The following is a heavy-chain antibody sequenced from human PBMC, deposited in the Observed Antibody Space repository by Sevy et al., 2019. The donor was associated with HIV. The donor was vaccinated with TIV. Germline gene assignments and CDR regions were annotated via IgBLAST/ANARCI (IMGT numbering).Heavy chain of an antibody. CDR2: ISSSSSYI. D-gene: IGHD3-22*01. CDR1: GFTFSSYS. Sequence: GGSLRLSCAASGFTFSSYSMNWVRQAPGKGLERVSSISSSSSYIYYADSVKGRFTISRDNAKNSLYLQMNSLRAEDTAVYYCARPFYYYDSSGYYPFDYWSQGTLVTVSS. CDR3: ARPFYYYDSSGYYPFDY. V-gene: IGHV3-21*01. J-gene: IGHJ4*02.